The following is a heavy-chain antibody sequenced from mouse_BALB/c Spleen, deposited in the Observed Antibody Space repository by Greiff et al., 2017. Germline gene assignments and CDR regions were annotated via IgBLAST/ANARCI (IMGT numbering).Heavy chain of an antibody. V-gene: IGHV1-4*02. CDR1: GYTFTSYT. CDR2: INPSSGYT. Sequence: VQLQQSAAELARPGASVKMSCKASGYTFTSYTMHWVKQRPGQGLEWIGYINPSSGYTEYNQKFKDKTTLTADKSSSTAYMQLSSLTSEDSAVYYCARGEPPFAYWGQGTLVTVSA. CDR3: ARGEPPFAY. J-gene: IGHJ3*01.